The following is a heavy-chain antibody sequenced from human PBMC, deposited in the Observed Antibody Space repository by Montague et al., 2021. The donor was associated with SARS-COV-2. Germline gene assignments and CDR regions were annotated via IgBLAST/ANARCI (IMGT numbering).Heavy chain of an antibody. D-gene: IGHD2-2*01. Sequence: SETLSLTCTVSGGTISSNNYYWGWIRQPPGKGLEWIGRVYYSGNTYYNPSLKSRVTISVDTSKNQFSLKLNSVTAADTAVYYCARAHIVLVPGAVSNWCDPWGQGTLVTVSS. CDR3: ARAHIVLVPGAVSNWCDP. CDR2: VYYSGNT. V-gene: IGHV4-39*01. J-gene: IGHJ5*02. CDR1: GGTISSNNYY.